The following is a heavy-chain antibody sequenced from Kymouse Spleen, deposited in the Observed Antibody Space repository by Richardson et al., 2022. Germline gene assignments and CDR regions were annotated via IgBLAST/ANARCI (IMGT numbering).Heavy chain of an antibody. CDR1: GFTFSDHY. D-gene: IGHD6-6*01. CDR2: TRNKANSYTT. J-gene: IGHJ3*02. Sequence: EVQLVESGGGLVQPGGSLRLSCAASGFTFSDHYMDWVRQAPGKGLEWVGRTRNKANSYTTEYAASVKGRFTISRDDSKNSLYLQMNSLKTEDTAVYYCAASSSAEDDAFDIWGQGTMVTVSS. CDR3: AASSSAEDDAFDI. V-gene: IGHV3-72*01.